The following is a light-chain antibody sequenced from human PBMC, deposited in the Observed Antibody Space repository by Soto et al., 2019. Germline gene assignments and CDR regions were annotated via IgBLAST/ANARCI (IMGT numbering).Light chain of an antibody. CDR1: HSVSSSY. J-gene: IGKJ4*01. V-gene: IGKV3-20*01. CDR3: QQYGSSPPLT. CDR2: GAS. Sequence: EIVLTQSPGTLSLSPGERATLSCRASHSVSSSYLAWYQQKPGQAPRLPIYGASSRATGIPDRFSGSGSGTAFTLTVSRLEPEDFAVYYCQQYGSSPPLTFGGGTKVEIK.